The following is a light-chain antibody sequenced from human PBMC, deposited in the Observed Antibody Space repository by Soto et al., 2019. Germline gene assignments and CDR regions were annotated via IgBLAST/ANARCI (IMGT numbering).Light chain of an antibody. CDR1: SSNIGAGYD. CDR2: GNS. V-gene: IGLV1-40*01. J-gene: IGLJ2*01. Sequence: QSVLTQPPSVSGAPGQRVTISCTGSSSNIGAGYDVHWYQQLPGTAPKLLIYGNSNRPSGVPDRFSGSKSGTSASLAITGLQDEDEADYYCQSYDSSLSVFGGGTKVTVL. CDR3: QSYDSSLSV.